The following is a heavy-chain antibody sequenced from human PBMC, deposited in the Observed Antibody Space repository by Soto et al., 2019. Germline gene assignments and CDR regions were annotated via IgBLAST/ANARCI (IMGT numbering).Heavy chain of an antibody. CDR1: GFTVSSCG. CDR3: AKRNIAAAGVPSYYYGMDV. J-gene: IGHJ6*02. D-gene: IGHD6-13*01. CDR2: ISYDGSNK. V-gene: IGHV3-30*18. Sequence: GGSLRLSCAASGFTVSSCGMHWVRQAPGKGLEWVAVISYDGSNKYYADSVKGRFTISRDNSKNTLYLQMNSLRAEDTAVYYCAKRNIAAAGVPSYYYGMDVWGQGTTVTGSS.